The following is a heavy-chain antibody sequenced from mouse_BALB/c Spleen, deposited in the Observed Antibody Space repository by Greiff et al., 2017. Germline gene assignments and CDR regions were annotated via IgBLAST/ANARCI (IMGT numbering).Heavy chain of an antibody. CDR3: ARDTARATPYAMDY. Sequence: VKLMESGPGLVAPSQSLSITCTVSGFSLTSYGVHWVRQPPGKGLEWLGVIWAGGSTNYNSALMSRLSISKDNSKSQVFLKMNSLQTDDTAMYYCARDTARATPYAMDYWGQGTSVTVSS. CDR1: GFSLTSYG. V-gene: IGHV2-9*02. CDR2: IWAGGST. J-gene: IGHJ4*01. D-gene: IGHD3-1*01.